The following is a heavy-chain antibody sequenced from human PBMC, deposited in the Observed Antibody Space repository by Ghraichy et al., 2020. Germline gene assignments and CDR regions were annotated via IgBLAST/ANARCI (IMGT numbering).Heavy chain of an antibody. Sequence: LSLTCAASGFTFSSYSMNWVRQAPGKGLEWVSSISSSSSYIYYADSVKGRFTISRDNAKNSLYLQMNSLIAEDTAVYYCATTVAHYYYYGMDVWGQGTTVTVSS. V-gene: IGHV3-21*01. CDR2: ISSSSSYI. J-gene: IGHJ6*02. D-gene: IGHD4-23*01. CDR1: GFTFSSYS. CDR3: ATTVAHYYYYGMDV.